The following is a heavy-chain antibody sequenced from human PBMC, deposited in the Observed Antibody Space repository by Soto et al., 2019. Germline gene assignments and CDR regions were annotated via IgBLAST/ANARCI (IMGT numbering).Heavy chain of an antibody. V-gene: IGHV1-69*02. Sequence: SVKVSCKASGGTFSSYTISWVRQAPGQGLEWMGRIIPILGIANYAQKFQGRVTITADKSTSTAYMELSSLRSEDTAVYYCARTKDIVVVPAAGARGYFDYWGQGTLVTVSS. D-gene: IGHD2-2*01. CDR3: ARTKDIVVVPAAGARGYFDY. J-gene: IGHJ4*02. CDR1: GGTFSSYT. CDR2: IIPILGIA.